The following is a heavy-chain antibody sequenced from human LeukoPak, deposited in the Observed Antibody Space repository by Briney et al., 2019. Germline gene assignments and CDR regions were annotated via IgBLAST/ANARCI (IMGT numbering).Heavy chain of an antibody. CDR3: ARDADWASDY. D-gene: IGHD3/OR15-3a*01. CDR2: MKQDGSEQ. V-gene: IGHV3-7*01. CDR1: GFTFKNHW. J-gene: IGHJ4*02. Sequence: GGSLRLSCVGSGFTFKNHWMVWVRLAPGKGLEWVANMKQDGSEQYYGDSVRGRFTISRDNAKNSLYLQMNSLRVADTAVYYCARDADWASDYWGQGTLVTVSS.